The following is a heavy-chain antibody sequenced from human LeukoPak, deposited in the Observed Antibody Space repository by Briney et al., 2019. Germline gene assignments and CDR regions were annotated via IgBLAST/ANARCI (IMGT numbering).Heavy chain of an antibody. Sequence: ASVKVSCKASGYTFTGYYMHWVRQAPGQGLEWMGWINPNNGGTNYARKFHGRVTMTRDTSIDTAYMELSRLKSDDTAVYYCARGYCSGGDCYELDYWGQGTLATVAS. CDR1: GYTFTGYY. V-gene: IGHV1-2*02. CDR2: INPNNGGT. CDR3: ARGYCSGGDCYELDY. J-gene: IGHJ4*02. D-gene: IGHD2-15*01.